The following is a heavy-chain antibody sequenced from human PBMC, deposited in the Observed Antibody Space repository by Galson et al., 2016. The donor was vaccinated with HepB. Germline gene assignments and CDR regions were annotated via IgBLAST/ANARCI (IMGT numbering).Heavy chain of an antibody. CDR2: IYQSGTT. CDR3: AREGSTRNYFDP. J-gene: IGHJ5*02. V-gene: IGHV4-34*01. CDR1: GGSFSTYH. D-gene: IGHD1-7*01. Sequence: ATLSLTCAVYGGSFSTYHWSWIRQSPGKGLEWIGEIYQSGTTNFNPSLKSRVTMSMDKNKNELSLKISFVTAADTAVYYCAREGSTRNYFDPWGQGTLVIVSS.